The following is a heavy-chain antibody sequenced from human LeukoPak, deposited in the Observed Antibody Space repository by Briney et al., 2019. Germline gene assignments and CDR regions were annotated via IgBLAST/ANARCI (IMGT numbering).Heavy chain of an antibody. CDR1: GYSISSGYY. J-gene: IGHJ3*02. D-gene: IGHD4-17*01. CDR2: IYHSGST. V-gene: IGHV4-38-2*02. CDR3: ARGDYADAFDI. Sequence: PSETLSLTCTVSGYSISSGYYWGWIRQPPGTGLEWIGSIYHSGSTYYNPSLKSRVTISVDTSKNQFSLKLSSVTAADTAVYYCARGDYADAFDIWGQGTMVTVSS.